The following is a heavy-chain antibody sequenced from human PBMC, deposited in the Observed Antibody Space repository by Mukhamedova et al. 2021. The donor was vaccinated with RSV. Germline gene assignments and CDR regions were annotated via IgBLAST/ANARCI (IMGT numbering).Heavy chain of an antibody. V-gene: IGHV3-53*01. Sequence: GNTYYADSVRGRFTISRDNSKNTLYLQMNSLRAEDTAVYYCAIADPRGGGANYFDSWGQGTLVTVSS. D-gene: IGHD3-16*01. J-gene: IGHJ4*02. CDR3: AIADPRGGGANYFDS. CDR2: GNT.